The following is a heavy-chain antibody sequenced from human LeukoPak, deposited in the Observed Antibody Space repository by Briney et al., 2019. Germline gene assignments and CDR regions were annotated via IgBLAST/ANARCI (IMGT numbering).Heavy chain of an antibody. D-gene: IGHD3-22*01. Sequence: GGSLRLSCAASGFTFSDYYMSWIRQAPGKGLEWVSYISSSGSTIYYADSVKGRFTISRDNAKNSLYLQMNSLRAEDTAMYYCARYYYDSSGHYYKDYWGQGTLVTVSS. CDR2: ISSSGSTI. CDR1: GFTFSDYY. J-gene: IGHJ4*02. V-gene: IGHV3-11*04. CDR3: ARYYYDSSGHYYKDY.